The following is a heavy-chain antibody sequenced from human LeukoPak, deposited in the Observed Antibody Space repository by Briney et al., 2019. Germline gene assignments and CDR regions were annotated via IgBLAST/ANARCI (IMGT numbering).Heavy chain of an antibody. D-gene: IGHD3-10*01. CDR1: GGSISSWGDY. J-gene: IGHJ4*02. V-gene: IGHV4-31*03. Sequence: SETLSLTCTFSGGSISSWGDYWSWIRQHPGKELEWIGYIYYSGITYYNPSLKSRVTISVDTSKNQFSLKLSSVTAADTAVYYCARDIGYGSGSSYPLDYWSQGTLVTVSS. CDR2: IYYSGIT. CDR3: ARDIGYGSGSSYPLDY.